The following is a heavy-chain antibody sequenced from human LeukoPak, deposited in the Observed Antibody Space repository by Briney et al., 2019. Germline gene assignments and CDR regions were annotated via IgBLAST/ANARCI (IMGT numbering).Heavy chain of an antibody. J-gene: IGHJ4*02. CDR2: ISSSSSYI. V-gene: IGHV3-21*01. CDR3: ARDSGRWLVQWEFDY. Sequence: GGSLRLSCEVSGFTFSNYGMNWVRQAPGKGLEWVSSISSSSSYIYYADSVKGRFTISRGNAKNSLYLQMNSLRAEDTAVYYCARDSGRWLVQWEFDYWGQGTLVTVSS. CDR1: GFTFSNYG. D-gene: IGHD1-26*01.